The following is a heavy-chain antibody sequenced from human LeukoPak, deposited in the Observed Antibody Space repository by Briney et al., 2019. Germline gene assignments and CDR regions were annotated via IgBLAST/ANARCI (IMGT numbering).Heavy chain of an antibody. V-gene: IGHV3-9*01. CDR3: AKAGYNCSGGSCYSYWYFDL. J-gene: IGHJ2*01. D-gene: IGHD2-15*01. CDR2: ISWNSGSI. Sequence: GGSLRFSCAASGFTFDDYAMHWVRQAPGKGLEWVSGISWNSGSIGYADSVKGRFTISRDNAKNSLYLQMNSLRAEDTALYYCAKAGYNCSGGSCYSYWYFDLWGRGTLVTASS. CDR1: GFTFDDYA.